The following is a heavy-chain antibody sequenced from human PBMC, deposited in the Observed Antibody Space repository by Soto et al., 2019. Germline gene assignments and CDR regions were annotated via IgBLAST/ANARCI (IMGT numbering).Heavy chain of an antibody. CDR1: GGTFSSYA. V-gene: IGHV1-69*13. D-gene: IGHD3-22*01. J-gene: IGHJ4*02. CDR3: ATSRGSGYYDSSGYYYIDRCPGY. Sequence: GASVKVSCKASGGTFSSYAISWVRQAPGQGLEWMGGIIPIFGTANYAQKFQGRVTITADESTSTAYMELSSLRSEDTAVYYCATSRGSGYYDSSGYYYIDRCPGYWGQGTLVTVS. CDR2: IIPIFGTA.